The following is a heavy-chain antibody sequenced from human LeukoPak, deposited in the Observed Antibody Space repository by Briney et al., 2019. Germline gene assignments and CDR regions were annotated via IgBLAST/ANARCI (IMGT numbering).Heavy chain of an antibody. D-gene: IGHD5-18*01. CDR1: GYTFTGYY. CDR3: ARDPYSYGWWFDP. Sequence: ASVKVSCEASGYTFTGYYMHWVRQAPGQGLEWMGWINPNSGGTNYAQKFQGRVTMTRDTSISTAYMELSSLRSEDTAVYYCARDPYSYGWWFDPWGQGTLVTVSS. J-gene: IGHJ5*02. V-gene: IGHV1-2*02. CDR2: INPNSGGT.